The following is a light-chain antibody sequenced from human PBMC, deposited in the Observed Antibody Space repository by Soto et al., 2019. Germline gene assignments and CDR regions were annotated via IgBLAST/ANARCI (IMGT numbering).Light chain of an antibody. Sequence: EIVMTQSPATLSVSPGERATLSCRASQSVSRNLAWYQQKPGQAPGLLILDASTRAAGIPGRFSGSGSGGEFTLTISSLQSEEFAVYYCQQYNNWYTFGQGTKLEI. CDR2: DAS. CDR1: QSVSRN. V-gene: IGKV3-15*01. CDR3: QQYNNWYT. J-gene: IGKJ2*01.